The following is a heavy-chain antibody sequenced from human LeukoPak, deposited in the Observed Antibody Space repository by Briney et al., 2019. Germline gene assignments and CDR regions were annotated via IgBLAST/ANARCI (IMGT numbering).Heavy chain of an antibody. CDR1: GGSISSGDYY. Sequence: SETLSLTCTVSGGSISSGDYYWSWIRQPPGKGLEWIGYIYYSGSTYYNPSLKSRVTISVDTSKNQFSLKLSSVTAADTAVYYCAREGSECGGDCYEGDAFDIWGQGTMVTVSS. CDR2: IYYSGST. D-gene: IGHD2-21*02. V-gene: IGHV4-30-4*01. CDR3: AREGSECGGDCYEGDAFDI. J-gene: IGHJ3*02.